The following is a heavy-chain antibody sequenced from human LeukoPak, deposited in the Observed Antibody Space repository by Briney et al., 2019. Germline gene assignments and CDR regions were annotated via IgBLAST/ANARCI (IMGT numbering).Heavy chain of an antibody. D-gene: IGHD1-1*01. J-gene: IGHJ4*02. Sequence: GGSLRLSCAASGFTFSSYAMHWVRQAPGKGLEWMAVISYDGSNKYYADSVKGRFTISRDNSKNTLYLQMNSLRVEDTAVYYCARDPAGSGFAFDSWGQGALVTVSS. CDR2: ISYDGSNK. CDR1: GFTFSSYA. CDR3: ARDPAGSGFAFDS. V-gene: IGHV3-30*04.